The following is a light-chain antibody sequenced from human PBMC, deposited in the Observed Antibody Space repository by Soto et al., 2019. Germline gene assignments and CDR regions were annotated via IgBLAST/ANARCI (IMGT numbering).Light chain of an antibody. V-gene: IGKV3-20*01. Sequence: EIVLTQSPGTLSLSPGERATLSYRASQSVSSSYLAWYQQKPGQAPRLLIYGASSRATGIPDRFSGSGSGTDFTLTISSLEPEDFAVYYCQQYGSSSWTFGQGTKVEIK. J-gene: IGKJ1*01. CDR1: QSVSSSY. CDR2: GAS. CDR3: QQYGSSSWT.